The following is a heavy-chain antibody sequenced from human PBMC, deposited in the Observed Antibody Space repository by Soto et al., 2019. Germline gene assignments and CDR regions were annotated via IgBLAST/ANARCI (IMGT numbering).Heavy chain of an antibody. V-gene: IGHV4-34*01. D-gene: IGHD3-10*01. CDR1: GGSFSGYY. CDR2: INHSGST. CDR3: ARGGDGSGSYYNLDY. J-gene: IGHJ4*02. Sequence: PSETLSLTCAVYGGSFSGYYWSWIRQPPGKGLEWIGEINHSGSTNYNPSLKSRVTISVDTSKNQFSLKLSSVTAADTAVYYCARGGDGSGSYYNLDYWGQGTLVTVSS.